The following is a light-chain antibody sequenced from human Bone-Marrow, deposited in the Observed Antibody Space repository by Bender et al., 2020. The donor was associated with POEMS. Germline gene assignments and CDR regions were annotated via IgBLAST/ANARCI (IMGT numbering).Light chain of an antibody. CDR1: SSDVGGYDY. CDR3: QSYDSSLSRSWV. J-gene: IGLJ3*02. V-gene: IGLV2-11*01. Sequence: QSALTQPRSVSGSPGQSVTISCTGTSSDVGGYDYVSWYQQFPRKAPKLLIYDVSKRPSGVPDRYSGSKSGNTASLTITGLQAEDEADYYCQSYDSSLSRSWVFGGGTKLTVL. CDR2: DVS.